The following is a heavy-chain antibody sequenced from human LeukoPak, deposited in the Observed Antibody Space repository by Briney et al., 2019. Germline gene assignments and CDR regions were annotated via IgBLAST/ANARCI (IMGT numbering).Heavy chain of an antibody. D-gene: IGHD3-16*01. Sequence: PGGSLRLSCAASGFTFSSYGMHWVRQAPGKGLEWVAFIRYDGSNKYYADSVKGRFTISRDNARNSVYLQLNSLRAEDTALYFCARGRGWVDHWGQGTLVTVSS. V-gene: IGHV3-30*02. CDR1: GFTFSSYG. J-gene: IGHJ4*02. CDR3: ARGRGWVDH. CDR2: IRYDGSNK.